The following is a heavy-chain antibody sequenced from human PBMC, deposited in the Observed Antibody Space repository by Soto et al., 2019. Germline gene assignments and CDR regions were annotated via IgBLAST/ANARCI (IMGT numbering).Heavy chain of an antibody. CDR3: ARSHYYGSGSYSKTGSYYFDY. V-gene: IGHV4-59*01. D-gene: IGHD3-10*01. Sequence: LETLSLTCTVSGGSISSYYWSWIRQPPGKGLEWIGYIYYSGSTNYNPSLKSRVNISVDTSKNQFSLKLSSVTAADTAVYYCARSHYYGSGSYSKTGSYYFDYWGQGTLVTVSS. CDR2: IYYSGST. CDR1: GGSISSYY. J-gene: IGHJ4*02.